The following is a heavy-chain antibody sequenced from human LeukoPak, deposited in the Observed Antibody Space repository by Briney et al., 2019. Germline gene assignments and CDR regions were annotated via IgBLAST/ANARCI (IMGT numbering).Heavy chain of an antibody. Sequence: SETLSLTCAVSGYSISSGYYWSWIRQPPGKGLEWIGYIYYSGSTNYNPSLKSRVTISVDTSKNQFSLKLSSVTAADTAVYYCARVVRWPSGFDPWGQGTLVTVSS. CDR3: ARVVRWPSGFDP. CDR2: IYYSGST. CDR1: GYSISSGYY. V-gene: IGHV4-61*01. D-gene: IGHD4-23*01. J-gene: IGHJ5*02.